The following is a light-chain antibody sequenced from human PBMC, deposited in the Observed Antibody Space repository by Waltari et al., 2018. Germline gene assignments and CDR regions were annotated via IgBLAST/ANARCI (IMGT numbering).Light chain of an antibody. CDR2: DVS. CDR1: SSDVGGYNY. CDR3: SSYTSSSTPRV. Sequence: QSALTQPASVSGSPGQSITISCTGTSSDVGGYNYVSWYQQHPGKAPKLMIYDVSNRPSVVSNRFSGSKSGNTASLTISGLQAEDEADYYCSSYTSSSTPRVFGGGTKLTVL. J-gene: IGLJ3*02. V-gene: IGLV2-14*03.